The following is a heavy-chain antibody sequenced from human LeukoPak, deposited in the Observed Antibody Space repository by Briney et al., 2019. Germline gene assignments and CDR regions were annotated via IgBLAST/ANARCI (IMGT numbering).Heavy chain of an antibody. CDR2: IIPIFGTS. CDR1: GGTFSSDV. Sequence: SVKVSCKASGGTFSSDVISWVRQAPGQGLEWMGGIIPIFGTSNYAQKFQGRVTITTDESTSTAYMELSSLRSEDTAVYYCARGPYCSGGSCPFDPWGQGTLVTVSS. CDR3: ARGPYCSGGSCPFDP. D-gene: IGHD2-15*01. J-gene: IGHJ5*02. V-gene: IGHV1-69*05.